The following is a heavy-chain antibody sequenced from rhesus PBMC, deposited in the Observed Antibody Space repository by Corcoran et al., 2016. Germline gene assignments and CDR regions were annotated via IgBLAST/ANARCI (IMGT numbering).Heavy chain of an antibody. J-gene: IGHJ4*01. V-gene: IGHV4-65*01. Sequence: QVQLQESGPGLVKPSETLSLTCAVSGGSISSSNWWSWIRQPPGKGLEWIGYISGSSGSTYYNPSLKSRVIISTVTSKIQFSLKLSSVTAADTAVYYCARASYEDDYGYYYTDFDYWGQGVLVTVSS. CDR3: ARASYEDDYGYYYTDFDY. D-gene: IGHD3-9*01. CDR2: ISGSSGST. CDR1: GGSISSSNW.